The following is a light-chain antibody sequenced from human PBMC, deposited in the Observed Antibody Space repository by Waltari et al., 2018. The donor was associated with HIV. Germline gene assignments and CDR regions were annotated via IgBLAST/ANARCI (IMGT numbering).Light chain of an antibody. CDR2: EAS. CDR1: HSITKY. V-gene: IGKV3-11*01. J-gene: IGKJ3*01. CDR3: QHRSNWPPFT. Sequence: EIVLTQSPATLSLSPGEGATLSCRASHSITKYLAWYQQKPGQAPRLLIYEASIRATGIPARFSGSGSGTDFTRTISSLEPEDFALYYCQHRSNWPPFTFGPGTKVEIK.